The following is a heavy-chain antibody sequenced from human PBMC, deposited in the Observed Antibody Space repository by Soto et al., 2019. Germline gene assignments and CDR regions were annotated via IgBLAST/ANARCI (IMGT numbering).Heavy chain of an antibody. CDR1: GASVSSSFSY. CDR3: ARHDTPRPLTGGGAPSVTPDAFDV. D-gene: IGHD3-9*01. J-gene: IGHJ3*01. CDR2: IYYSGTT. V-gene: IGHV4-39*01. Sequence: QLQLQESGPGLVKLSETLSLTCTVSGASVSSSFSYWGWIRQPPGKGLEWIGTIYYSGTTYYNPSFESRITVSVDTSKNQFSLTLTSVSAADTAVYYCARHDTPRPLTGGGAPSVTPDAFDVWGRGTMVTVSS.